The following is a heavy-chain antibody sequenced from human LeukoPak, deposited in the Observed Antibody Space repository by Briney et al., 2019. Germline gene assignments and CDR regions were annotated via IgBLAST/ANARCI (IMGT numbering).Heavy chain of an antibody. CDR1: GFTFSSYA. CDR2: ISSSGSTT. J-gene: IGHJ4*02. Sequence: GRSLRLSCAASGFTFSSYAMHWVRQAPGKGLEWVSYISSSGSTTYYADSVKGRFTISRDNAKNSLYLQMNSLRAEDTAVYYCARTAGIAAAFDYWGQGTLVTVSS. V-gene: IGHV3-48*04. D-gene: IGHD6-13*01. CDR3: ARTAGIAAAFDY.